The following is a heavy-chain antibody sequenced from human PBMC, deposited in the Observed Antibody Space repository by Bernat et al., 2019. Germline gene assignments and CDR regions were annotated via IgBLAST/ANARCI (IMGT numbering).Heavy chain of an antibody. Sequence: EVQLVESGGGLVQPGGSLRLSCAASGFTFSNYWMSWLRQAPGKGLDWVANIKEDGSEKSYVESVKGRFTISRDNAKNSLYLQMNSLRAEDTAVYYCARGGYCSSTSCYVGYFDYWGQGTLVPVSS. V-gene: IGHV3-7*04. J-gene: IGHJ4*02. CDR3: ARGGYCSSTSCYVGYFDY. CDR2: IKEDGSEK. D-gene: IGHD2-2*01. CDR1: GFTFSNYW.